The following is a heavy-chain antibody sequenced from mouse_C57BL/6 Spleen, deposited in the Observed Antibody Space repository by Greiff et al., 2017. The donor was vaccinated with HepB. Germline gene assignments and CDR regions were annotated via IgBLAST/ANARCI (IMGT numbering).Heavy chain of an antibody. D-gene: IGHD1-1*01. CDR2: IYPGDGDT. Sequence: VQLQQSGPELVKPGASVKISCKASGYAFSSSWMNWVKQRPGKGLEWIGRIYPGDGDTNYNGKFKGKATLTADKSSSTAYMQLSSLTSEDSAVYFCARSDYYGSSYLYYYAMDYWGQGTSVTVSS. V-gene: IGHV1-82*01. CDR3: ARSDYYGSSYLYYYAMDY. J-gene: IGHJ4*01. CDR1: GYAFSSSW.